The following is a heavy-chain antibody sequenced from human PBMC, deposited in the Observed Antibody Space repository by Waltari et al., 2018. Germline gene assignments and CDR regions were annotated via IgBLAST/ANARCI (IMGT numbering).Heavy chain of an antibody. CDR2: VDPEDGET. Sequence: VQLVQSGAEVKKPGATVKISCKASGYTFTDYYMHWVQQAPGKGLEWMGGVDPEDGETIYAEKLQGGVTMTTDTATSTAYMGLRSQRSDDTAEYYCARGKRLAVANDNDWYFDLWGRGTLVIVSS. J-gene: IGHJ2*01. V-gene: IGHV1-69-2*01. CDR1: GYTFTDYY. D-gene: IGHD6-19*01. CDR3: ARGKRLAVANDNDWYFDL.